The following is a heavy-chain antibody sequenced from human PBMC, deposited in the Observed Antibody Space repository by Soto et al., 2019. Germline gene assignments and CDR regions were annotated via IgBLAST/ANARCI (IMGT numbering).Heavy chain of an antibody. CDR3: AILANRFDFDT. D-gene: IGHD3-3*01. Sequence: PGESLKISCHGSGSLFTNYWIGWVRQMPGKGLEWMGIIYPGDSDTRYSPSFQGQVTISADKSISTAYLQWRSMKASATAMYDCAILANRFDFDTWGHGTLVTFSS. CDR2: IYPGDSDT. J-gene: IGHJ4*01. V-gene: IGHV5-51*01. CDR1: GSLFTNYW.